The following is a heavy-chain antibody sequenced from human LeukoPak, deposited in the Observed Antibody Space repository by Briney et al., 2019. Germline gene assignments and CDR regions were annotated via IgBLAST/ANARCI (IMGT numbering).Heavy chain of an antibody. J-gene: IGHJ4*02. D-gene: IGHD1-26*01. CDR3: ARAHSGTSLVEY. CDR1: GGSISSYY. Sequence: SETLSLICTVSGGSISSYYWSWIRQPPGKGLEWIGYIFYSGNTNYNPSLKSRVTISVDTSKNQFSLKLSSVTAADTAVYYCARAHSGTSLVEYWGQGTLVTVSS. V-gene: IGHV4-59*13. CDR2: IFYSGNT.